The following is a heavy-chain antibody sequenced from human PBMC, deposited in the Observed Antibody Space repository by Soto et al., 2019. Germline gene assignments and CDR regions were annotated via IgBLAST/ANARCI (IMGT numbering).Heavy chain of an antibody. V-gene: IGHV5-51*01. CDR3: ARLKTLEYCSGGSCYSEYYYYYMDV. Sequence: GESLKISCKGSGYSFTSYWIGWVRQMPGKGLEWMGIIYPGDSDTRYSPSFQGRVTISADKSISTAYLQWSSLKASDTAMYYCARLKTLEYCSGGSCYSEYYYYYMDVWGKGTTVTVSS. CDR2: IYPGDSDT. J-gene: IGHJ6*03. D-gene: IGHD2-15*01. CDR1: GYSFTSYW.